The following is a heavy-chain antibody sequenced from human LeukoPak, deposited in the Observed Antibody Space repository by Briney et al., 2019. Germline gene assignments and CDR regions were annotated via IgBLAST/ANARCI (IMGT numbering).Heavy chain of an antibody. V-gene: IGHV1-69*04. CDR2: IIPVLGTA. D-gene: IGHD1-20*01. Sequence: SVKVSCKASGGTFSNYAVNWVRQAPGQGLEWMGWIIPVLGTANYAQRFQGRVTITADKSTTTTYMELNSLRSEDTAVYYCARSLHNCNDGIDYYYYYMGVWGKGTTVTVSS. CDR1: GGTFSNYA. J-gene: IGHJ6*03. CDR3: ARSLHNCNDGIDYYYYYMGV.